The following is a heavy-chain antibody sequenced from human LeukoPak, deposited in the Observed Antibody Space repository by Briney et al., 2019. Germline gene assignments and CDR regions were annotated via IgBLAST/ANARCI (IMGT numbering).Heavy chain of an antibody. CDR2: ISASGGST. CDR1: VFSFSSYA. V-gene: IGHV3-23*01. D-gene: IGHD6-19*01. Sequence: GGSLRLSCAASVFSFSSYAMTWVRQAPGKGLEWVSSISASGGSTYYADSVKGRFTISRDNSKNTLYLQMNSLRVEDTAVYYCAKAVAGTGYYYYYMDVWGKGTTVTVSS. J-gene: IGHJ6*03. CDR3: AKAVAGTGYYYYYMDV.